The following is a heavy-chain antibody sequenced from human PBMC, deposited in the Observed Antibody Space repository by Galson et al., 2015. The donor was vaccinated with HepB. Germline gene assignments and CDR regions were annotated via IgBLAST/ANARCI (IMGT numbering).Heavy chain of an antibody. CDR1: GYAFSNYV. CDR3: ARGIVADGIHKITHYYMDA. D-gene: IGHD6-13*01. CDR2: FNDYHDNT. V-gene: IGHV1-18*01. J-gene: IGHJ6*03. Sequence: SVKVSCKASGYAFSNYVIIWVRQAPGQGLEWMGWFNDYHDNTNYAQTFQGRVTMTTDTSTNTAYMELRSLRSDDTAVYYCARGIVADGIHKITHYYMDAWGKGTTVTVSS.